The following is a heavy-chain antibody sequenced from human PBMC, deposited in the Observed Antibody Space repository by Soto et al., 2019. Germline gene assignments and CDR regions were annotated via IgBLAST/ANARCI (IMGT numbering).Heavy chain of an antibody. J-gene: IGHJ4*02. CDR1: GYTFTSYG. D-gene: IGHD6-19*01. CDR3: ARSYSSGWYGRSYFDY. CDR2: ISAYNGNT. Sequence: ASVKVSCKASGYTFTSYGISWVRQAPGQGLEWMGWISAYNGNTNYAQKLQGRVTMTTDTSTGTAYMELRSLRSDDTAVYYCARSYSSGWYGRSYFDYWGQGTLVTVSS. V-gene: IGHV1-18*01.